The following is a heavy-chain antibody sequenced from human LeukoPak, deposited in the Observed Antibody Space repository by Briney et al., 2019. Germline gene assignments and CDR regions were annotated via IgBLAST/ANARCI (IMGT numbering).Heavy chain of an antibody. J-gene: IGHJ2*01. V-gene: IGHV3-23*01. D-gene: IGHD6-19*01. CDR1: GFTFSSYA. Sequence: GGSLRLSCAASGFTFSSYAMSWVRQAPGKGLEWVSAISGSGGSTYYADSVKGRFAISRDNSKNTLYLQMNSLRAEDTAVYYCAKALRVGAVDNWYFDLWGRGTLVTVSS. CDR3: AKALRVGAVDNWYFDL. CDR2: ISGSGGST.